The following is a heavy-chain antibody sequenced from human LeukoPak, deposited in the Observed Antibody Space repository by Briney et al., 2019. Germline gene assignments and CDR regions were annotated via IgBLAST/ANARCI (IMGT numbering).Heavy chain of an antibody. Sequence: PGGSLRLSCAASGFTFDDYGMSWVRQAPGKGLEWVSGINWNGGSTGYADSVKGRFTISRDNSKNTLYLQMNSLRAEDTAVYYCAKDRYSGSYLQTGPCAHWGQGILVTVSS. J-gene: IGHJ4*02. CDR3: AKDRYSGSYLQTGPCAH. V-gene: IGHV3-20*04. CDR1: GFTFDDYG. D-gene: IGHD1-26*01. CDR2: INWNGGST.